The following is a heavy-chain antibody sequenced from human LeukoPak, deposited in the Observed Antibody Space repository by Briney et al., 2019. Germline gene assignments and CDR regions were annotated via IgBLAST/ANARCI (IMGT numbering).Heavy chain of an antibody. CDR3: AKGGFHPGYCSSTSCYVLDY. V-gene: IGHV3-23*01. CDR1: GFTFSSCA. J-gene: IGHJ4*02. D-gene: IGHD2-2*01. CDR2: ISGSGGST. Sequence: GGSLRLSCAASGFTFSSCAMSWVRQAPGKGLEWVSAISGSGGSTYYADSVKGRFTISRDNSKNTLYLQMNSLRAEDTAVYYCAKGGFHPGYCSSTSCYVLDYWGQGTLVTVSS.